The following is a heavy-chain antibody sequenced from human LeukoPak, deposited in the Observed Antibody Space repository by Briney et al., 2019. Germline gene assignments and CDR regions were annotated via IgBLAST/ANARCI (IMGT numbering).Heavy chain of an antibody. CDR3: AREGDDSSGYYLGWLDY. Sequence: GGSLRLSCAASGFTVSSNYMSWVRQAPGKWLEWVSVIYSGGSTYYADSVKGRFTISRDNSKNTLYLQMNSLRAEDTAVYYCAREGDDSSGYYLGWLDYWGQGTLVTVSS. CDR1: GFTVSSNY. V-gene: IGHV3-66*01. D-gene: IGHD3-22*01. CDR2: IYSGGST. J-gene: IGHJ4*02.